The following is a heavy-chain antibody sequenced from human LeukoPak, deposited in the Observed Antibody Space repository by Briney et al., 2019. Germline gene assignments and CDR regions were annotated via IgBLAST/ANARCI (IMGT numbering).Heavy chain of an antibody. CDR3: ARRYDFWSGYYGWFDP. D-gene: IGHD3-3*01. Sequence: GGSLRLSXAASGFTFNNYYMSWIRRAPGKGLEWISYISISGYSTYYADSVKGRFTISRDNAKNSLYLQMNNLRPEDTAFYYCARRYDFWSGYYGWFDPWGQGTLVTVSS. J-gene: IGHJ5*02. CDR1: GFTFNNYY. V-gene: IGHV3-11*04. CDR2: ISISGYST.